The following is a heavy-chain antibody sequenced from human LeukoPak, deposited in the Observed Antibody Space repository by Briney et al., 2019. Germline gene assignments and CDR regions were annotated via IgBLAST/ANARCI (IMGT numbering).Heavy chain of an antibody. CDR1: GFTFSSYE. J-gene: IGHJ4*02. Sequence: TGGSLRLSCAASGFTFSSYEVNWVRQAPGKGLEWVSYISSTGSTIYYADSVKGRFTISRDNAKNSLYLQMNSLRAEDTAVYYCARGYTYFDYWGQGTPVSVSS. CDR2: ISSTGSTI. D-gene: IGHD5-12*01. V-gene: IGHV3-48*03. CDR3: ARGYTYFDY.